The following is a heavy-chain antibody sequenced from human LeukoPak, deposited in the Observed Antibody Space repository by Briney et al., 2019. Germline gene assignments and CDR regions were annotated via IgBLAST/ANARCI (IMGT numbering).Heavy chain of an antibody. V-gene: IGHV3-23*01. J-gene: IGHJ4*02. CDR2: ISSSGGST. CDR1: GFTFSSYA. CDR3: AKDLGYYDSSGNDY. Sequence: GGSLRLSCAASGFTFSSYAMSWVRQAPGKGLEWVSAISSSGGSTYYADSVKGRFTISRDNSKNTLYLQMNSLRAEDTAVYYCAKDLGYYDSSGNDYWGQGTLVTVSS. D-gene: IGHD3-22*01.